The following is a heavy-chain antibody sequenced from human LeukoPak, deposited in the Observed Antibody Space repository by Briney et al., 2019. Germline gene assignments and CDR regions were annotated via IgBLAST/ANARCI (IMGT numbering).Heavy chain of an antibody. CDR3: ARDEDGYNG. CDR2: INSDGSST. CDR1: GFIFSNYA. D-gene: IGHD5-24*01. V-gene: IGHV3-74*01. J-gene: IGHJ4*02. Sequence: GGSLRLSCATSGFIFSNYAVNWVRQAPGKGLVWVSRINSDGSSTSYADSVKGRFTISRDNAKNTLYLQMNSLRAEDTAVYYCARDEDGYNGWGQGTLVTVSS.